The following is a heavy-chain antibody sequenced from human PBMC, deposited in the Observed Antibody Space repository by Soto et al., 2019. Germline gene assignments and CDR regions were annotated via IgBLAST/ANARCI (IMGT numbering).Heavy chain of an antibody. Sequence: GGSLRLSCAASGFTFGGSAMHWVRQASGKGLEWVGHIRSKTNCYATAYAESVKGRFTISRDDSMNTAYLQMNSLKTEDTAVYFCTRQTDAVQWLVVPTDYNFDYWGQGTLVTVSS. CDR2: IRSKTNCYAT. CDR1: GFTFGGSA. V-gene: IGHV3-73*01. CDR3: TRQTDAVQWLVVPTDYNFDY. D-gene: IGHD6-19*01. J-gene: IGHJ4*02.